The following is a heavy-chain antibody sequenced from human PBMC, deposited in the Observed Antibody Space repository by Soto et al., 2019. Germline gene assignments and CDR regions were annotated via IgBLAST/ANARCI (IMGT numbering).Heavy chain of an antibody. CDR3: ATVITFGGARDY. CDR1: GFTFSSYA. J-gene: IGHJ4*02. V-gene: IGHV3-30-3*01. Sequence: QVQLVESGGGVVQPGRSLRLSCAASGFTFSSYAMHWVRQAPGKGLELVAVISYDGSNKYYADSVKGRFTISRDNSKNTLYLQMISLRAEDTAVYYCATVITFGGARDYWVQGTLVNV. D-gene: IGHD3-16*01. CDR2: ISYDGSNK.